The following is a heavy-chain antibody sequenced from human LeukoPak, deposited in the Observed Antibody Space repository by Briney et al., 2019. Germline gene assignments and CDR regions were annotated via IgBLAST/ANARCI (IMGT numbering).Heavy chain of an antibody. Sequence: ASVKVSCKASGYTFTSYGISWVRQAPGQGLEWMGWISAYNGNTNYAQKFQGRVTMTTGTSTSTAYMELRSLRSDETAVYYCARGYLSYSYGSYFDYWGQGTLVTVSS. CDR1: GYTFTSYG. D-gene: IGHD5-18*01. CDR2: ISAYNGNT. J-gene: IGHJ4*02. V-gene: IGHV1-18*01. CDR3: ARGYLSYSYGSYFDY.